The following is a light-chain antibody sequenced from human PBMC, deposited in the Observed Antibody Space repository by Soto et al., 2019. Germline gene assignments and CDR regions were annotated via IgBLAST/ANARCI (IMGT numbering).Light chain of an antibody. CDR1: SSDVGGYNS. V-gene: IGLV2-14*01. J-gene: IGLJ1*01. CDR2: EVS. Sequence: QSALTQPASVSGSPGQSITISCTGTSSDVGGYNSVSWYRQDPGKAPKLMIYEVSKRPSGVPDRFSGSKSGNTASLTISGLQAADEADYYCSLYTSENAYVFGTGTKVTVL. CDR3: SLYTSENAYV.